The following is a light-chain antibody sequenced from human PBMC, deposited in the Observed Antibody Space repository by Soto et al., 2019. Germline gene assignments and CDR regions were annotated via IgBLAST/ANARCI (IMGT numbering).Light chain of an antibody. Sequence: IVMTQSPDSLALSLCDRSTINCKSSQSVLYSSNNKNYLAWYQQKPGQPPKLLIYWASTRESGVPDRFSGSGSGTDFTLTISNLQAEDVAIYYCQQYYDTPATFGQGTKVDIK. V-gene: IGKV4-1*01. CDR3: QQYYDTPAT. J-gene: IGKJ1*01. CDR1: QSVLYSSNNKNY. CDR2: WAS.